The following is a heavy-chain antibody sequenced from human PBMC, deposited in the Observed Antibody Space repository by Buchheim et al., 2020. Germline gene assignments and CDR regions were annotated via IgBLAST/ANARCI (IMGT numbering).Heavy chain of an antibody. CDR2: ISYDGSNK. Sequence: QVQLVESGGGVVQPGRSLRLSCAASGFTFSSYGMHWVRQAPGKGLEWVAIISYDGSNKYYADSVKGRFTISRDNSTDTLYLQMNSLRAEDTAVYYCAKVPTGYSYGSAYFDYWGQGTL. D-gene: IGHD5-18*01. V-gene: IGHV3-30*18. CDR3: AKVPTGYSYGSAYFDY. J-gene: IGHJ4*02. CDR1: GFTFSSYG.